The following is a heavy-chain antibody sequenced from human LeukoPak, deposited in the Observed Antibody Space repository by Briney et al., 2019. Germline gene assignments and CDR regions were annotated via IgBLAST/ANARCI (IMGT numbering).Heavy chain of an antibody. Sequence: GGSLRLSCAASGFTFSSYSMNWVRQAPGKGLEWVSSISGRSSSLYYADSVKGRFTISRDNAKNSLYLQMNSLRAEDTAVYYCVRDLTSANWFDPWGQGTLVTVSS. CDR2: ISGRSSSL. J-gene: IGHJ5*02. CDR3: VRDLTSANWFDP. CDR1: GFTFSSYS. V-gene: IGHV3-21*01.